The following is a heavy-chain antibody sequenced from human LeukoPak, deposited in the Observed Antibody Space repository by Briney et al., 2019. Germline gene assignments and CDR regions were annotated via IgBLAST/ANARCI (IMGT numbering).Heavy chain of an antibody. Sequence: NPGASLRLSCVTSGFTFSTYNMNWVRQAPGKGLEWASSISGSSTYTYYADSAKGRFTISRDSAKNSLYLQMNSLRAEDTAVYYCARDLNPTYYFDNNGPLLYYWGRGTLVTVSS. CDR2: ISGSSTYT. J-gene: IGHJ4*02. D-gene: IGHD3-22*01. V-gene: IGHV3-21*01. CDR3: ARDLNPTYYFDNNGPLLYY. CDR1: GFTFSTYN.